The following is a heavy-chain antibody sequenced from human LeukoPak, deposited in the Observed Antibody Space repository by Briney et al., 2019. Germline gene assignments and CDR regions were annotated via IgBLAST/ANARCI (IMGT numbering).Heavy chain of an antibody. D-gene: IGHD2/OR15-2a*01. V-gene: IGHV3-23*01. J-gene: IGHJ3*02. CDR3: AKSVIYPDAFDI. CDR2: ISCSGGST. CDR1: GFTFSSYA. Sequence: GGSLRLSCAASGFTFSSYAMSWVRQAPGKGLEWVSAISCSGGSTYYADSVKGRFTISRDNSKNTLYLQMNSLRAEDTAVYYCAKSVIYPDAFDIWGQGTMVTVSS.